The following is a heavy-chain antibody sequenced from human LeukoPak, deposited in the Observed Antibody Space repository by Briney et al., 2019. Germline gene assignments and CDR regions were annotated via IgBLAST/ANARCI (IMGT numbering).Heavy chain of an antibody. Sequence: GGSLRLSCAASGFTFSSYEMNWVRQAPGKGLEWVSYISSSGSTIYYADSVKGRFTISRDNAKNSLYLQMNSLRAEDTAVYYCAKDQGYYGSGSYSGIDYWGQGTLVTVSS. J-gene: IGHJ4*02. V-gene: IGHV3-48*03. CDR1: GFTFSSYE. D-gene: IGHD3-10*01. CDR2: ISSSGSTI. CDR3: AKDQGYYGSGSYSGIDY.